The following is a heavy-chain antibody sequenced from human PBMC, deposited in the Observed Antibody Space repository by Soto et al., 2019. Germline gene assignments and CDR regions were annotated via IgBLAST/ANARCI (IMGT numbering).Heavy chain of an antibody. V-gene: IGHV1-46*01. CDR3: ARERYTYGYRYGMDV. Sequence: QVQLVQSGAEVKKPGASVKVSCKASGYTFSSNYVHWVRQAPGQGLEWMGIINPSGGSTSYAQKFQGSVTMTRDTSTSTVYMDLSNLRSEDTAVYYCARERYTYGYRYGMDVWGQGTTVTVS. J-gene: IGHJ6*02. CDR2: INPSGGST. CDR1: GYTFSSNY. D-gene: IGHD5-18*01.